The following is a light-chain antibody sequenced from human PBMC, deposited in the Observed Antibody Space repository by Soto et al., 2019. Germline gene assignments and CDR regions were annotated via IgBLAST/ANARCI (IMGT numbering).Light chain of an antibody. J-gene: IGKJ1*01. CDR2: GAS. Sequence: EIVMTQSPATLSVSPGERATLSCRASQSISSNLAWYQQKPGQAPRLLIYGASTRATDIPARFSGSGSGTDFTLTISRLEPEDFAVYYCQQYGSSPWTVGQGTKVDIK. CDR1: QSISSN. CDR3: QQYGSSPWT. V-gene: IGKV3-15*01.